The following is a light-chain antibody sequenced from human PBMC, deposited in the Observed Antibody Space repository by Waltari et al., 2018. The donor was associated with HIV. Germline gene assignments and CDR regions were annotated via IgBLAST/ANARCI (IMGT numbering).Light chain of an antibody. CDR2: DDS. J-gene: IGLJ3*02. V-gene: IGLV3-21*04. CDR3: QVWDSSSDHPRV. CDR1: NIGSKS. Sequence: SYVLTQPPSVSVAPGKTARTPCGGNNIGSKSVHWYQQKPGQAPVLVIYDDSDRPAGIPERFSGSNSGNTATLTISRVEAGDEADYYCQVWDSSSDHPRVFGGGTKLTVL.